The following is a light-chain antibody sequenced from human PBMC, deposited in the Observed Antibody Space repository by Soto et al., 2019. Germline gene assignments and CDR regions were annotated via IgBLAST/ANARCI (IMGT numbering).Light chain of an antibody. J-gene: IGKJ1*01. CDR2: GAS. Sequence: EIVMTQSPATLSVSPGERATLSCRASQSVSSNLAWYQQKPGQAPRLLIYGASTRATGIPARFSGSGSGTEFTLTISSLQSEDFAVYYCQQYGSSPFRTFGQGTKVEIK. CDR1: QSVSSN. CDR3: QQYGSSPFRT. V-gene: IGKV3-15*01.